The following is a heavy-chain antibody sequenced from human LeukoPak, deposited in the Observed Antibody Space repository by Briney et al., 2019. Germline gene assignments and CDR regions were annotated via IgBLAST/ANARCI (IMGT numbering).Heavy chain of an antibody. J-gene: IGHJ6*02. CDR2: IIPIFGTA. CDR3: ARDRTMITANYYYGMDV. CDR1: GGTFSSYA. V-gene: IGHV1-69*13. D-gene: IGHD3-16*01. Sequence: GASVKVSCKASGGTFSSYAISWVRQAPGQGLEWMGGIIPIFGTANYAQKFQGRVTITADESTSTAYMELSSPRSEDTAVYYCARDRTMITANYYYGMDVWGQGTTVTVSS.